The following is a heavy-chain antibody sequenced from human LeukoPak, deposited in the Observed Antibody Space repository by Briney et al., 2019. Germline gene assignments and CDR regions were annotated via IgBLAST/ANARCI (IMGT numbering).Heavy chain of an antibody. D-gene: IGHD5-24*01. CDR1: GFTFNSYD. CDR3: AKDYSAYNYLADFDY. J-gene: IGHJ4*02. Sequence: GGSLRLSCAASGFTFNSYDMSWVRQAPGKGLEWVSAISGSGGTYYAGSVKGRFTVSRDNSNNTLYLQMDGMRAEDTAVYYCAKDYSAYNYLADFDYWGQGTLVTVSS. CDR2: ISGSGGT. V-gene: IGHV3-23*01.